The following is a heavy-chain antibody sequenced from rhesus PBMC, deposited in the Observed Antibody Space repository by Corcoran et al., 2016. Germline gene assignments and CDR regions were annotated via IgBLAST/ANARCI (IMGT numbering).Heavy chain of an antibody. Sequence: QVRLQESGPGLVKPSETLSLTCVVSGYSISSGYAWGWIRQPPGRGLEYIGYIRGSSGRTYYNPTLRCRVTISKDTARNQFSLIMSSVTAADTAVYHCARQGDSSADYWGQGVLVTVSS. V-gene: IGHV4-99*01. CDR1: GYSISSGYA. D-gene: IGHD5-24*01. CDR3: ARQGDSSADY. J-gene: IGHJ4*01. CDR2: IRGSSGRT.